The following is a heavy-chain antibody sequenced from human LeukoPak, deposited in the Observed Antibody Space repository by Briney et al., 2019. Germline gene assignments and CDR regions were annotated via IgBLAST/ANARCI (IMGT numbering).Heavy chain of an antibody. CDR1: GFTFKNYA. D-gene: IGHD1-1*01. CDR2: IGDTNGDT. V-gene: IGHV3-23*01. Sequence: GGSLRLSCAGSGFTFKNYAMSWVRQAPGKGLEWVSAIGDTNGDTKYADSVKGRFTISRDNSRNTLYLHLNSLRVEDTAIYYCGRDWKLDYWGQGTLVTVSS. J-gene: IGHJ4*02. CDR3: GRDWKLDY.